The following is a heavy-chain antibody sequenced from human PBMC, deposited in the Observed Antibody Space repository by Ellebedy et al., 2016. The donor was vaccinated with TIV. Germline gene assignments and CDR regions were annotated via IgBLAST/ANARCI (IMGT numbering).Heavy chain of an antibody. Sequence: ASVKVSCKASGYTFTIYVIHWVRQPPGQGLEWLGWLSPYKGNTNAVQKLQGRVTMTTDTSTNTAYMGLRSLRSDDTAVFYCARGENCGWPIKFDYWGQGTLVTVSS. V-gene: IGHV1-18*04. CDR2: LSPYKGNT. CDR3: ARGENCGWPIKFDY. D-gene: IGHD6-19*01. CDR1: GYTFTIYV. J-gene: IGHJ4*02.